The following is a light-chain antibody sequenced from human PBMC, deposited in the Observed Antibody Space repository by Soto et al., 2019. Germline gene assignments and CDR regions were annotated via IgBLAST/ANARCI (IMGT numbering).Light chain of an antibody. CDR3: QKYTSVPV. V-gene: IGKV1-27*01. Sequence: DIQMTQSPTSLSASVGDRVTITCRASQDIRNFVAWYQQKPGKAPKLLIYAASTLQSGVPSRFSGSGSGTDFTHILNSLQPDDVATYSCQKYTSVPVFGPGTKVEIK. J-gene: IGKJ3*01. CDR1: QDIRNF. CDR2: AAS.